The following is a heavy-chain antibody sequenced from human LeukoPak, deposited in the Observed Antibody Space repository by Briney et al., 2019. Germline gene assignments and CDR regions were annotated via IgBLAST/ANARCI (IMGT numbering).Heavy chain of an antibody. CDR2: INHSGST. V-gene: IGHV4-34*01. D-gene: IGHD3-9*01. CDR3: ARDPIRERDDC. CDR1: GGSFSGYY. J-gene: IGHJ4*02. Sequence: SETLSLTCAVYGGSFSGYYWTWIRQPPGKGLEWIGEINHSGSTNYNPSLKSRVSIAVDTSKNQLSLRLSSVTAADTAVYYRARDPIRERDDCWGQGTLVTVSS.